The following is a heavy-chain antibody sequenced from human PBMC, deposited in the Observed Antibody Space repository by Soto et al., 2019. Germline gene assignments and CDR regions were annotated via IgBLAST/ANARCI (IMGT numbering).Heavy chain of an antibody. CDR1: GFSFSSYV. J-gene: IGHJ4*02. V-gene: IGHV3-30*18. Sequence: WGSLRLSCVASGFSFSSYVMHWVRQTPPGKGLEWVAGMSSDGDNEYYVDSVKGRFTISRDNSKNTLYLQMNSLRAEDTAVYYCAKDPSTSRTWYLPHDYWGKGDLVTVSS. CDR3: AKDPSTSRTWYLPHDY. CDR2: MSSDGDNE. D-gene: IGHD6-13*01.